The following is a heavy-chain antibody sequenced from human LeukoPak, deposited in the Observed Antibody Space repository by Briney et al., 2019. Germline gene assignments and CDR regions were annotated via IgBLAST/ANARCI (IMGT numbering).Heavy chain of an antibody. V-gene: IGHV3-30*18. D-gene: IGHD2-8*02. Sequence: SLRLSCAASGFTFSSYAMHWVRQAPGKGLEWVAVISYDGSNKNYAESLRGRFTISRDNSKNTLYLQMNSLKTEDTAVYYCAKGCLYCTGGSPDYWGQGTRVTVSS. J-gene: IGHJ4*02. CDR3: AKGCLYCTGGSPDY. CDR1: GFTFSSYA. CDR2: ISYDGSNK.